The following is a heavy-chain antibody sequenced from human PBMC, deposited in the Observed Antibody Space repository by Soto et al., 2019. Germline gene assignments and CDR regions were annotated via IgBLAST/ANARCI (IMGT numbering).Heavy chain of an antibody. D-gene: IGHD4-17*01. CDR1: GLTFRNDW. J-gene: IGHJ4*02. CDR3: AVYGYGVSAAAY. Sequence: EMQLVESGGGLVQPGGSRRLSCAGSGLTFRNDWLSWVGQAPGKGLEWVANINQDGSERYYVDSVRGRFTISRDNVENSLYLQLNSLRPEDTAVYYCAVYGYGVSAAAYWGQGTLVTVSS. V-gene: IGHV3-7*03. CDR2: INQDGSER.